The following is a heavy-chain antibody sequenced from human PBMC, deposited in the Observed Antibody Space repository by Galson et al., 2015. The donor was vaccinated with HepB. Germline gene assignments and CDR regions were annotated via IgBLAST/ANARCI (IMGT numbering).Heavy chain of an antibody. V-gene: IGHV3-33*01. J-gene: IGHJ6*02. D-gene: IGHD6-13*01. CDR1: GFTFSSYG. CDR2: IWHDGSNK. CDR3: ARVASIAAAGYYYYYGMDV. Sequence: SLRLSCAASGFTFSSYGMHWVRQAPGKGLEWVAVIWHDGSNKYYADSMKGRFTISRDNSKNTLYLQMNSLRAEDTAVYYCARVASIAAAGYYYYYGMDVWGQGTTVTVSS.